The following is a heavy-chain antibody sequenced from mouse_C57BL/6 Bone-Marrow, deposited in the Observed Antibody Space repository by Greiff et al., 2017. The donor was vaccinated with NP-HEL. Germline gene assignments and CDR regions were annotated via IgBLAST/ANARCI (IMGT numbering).Heavy chain of an antibody. CDR1: GYTFTSYD. V-gene: IGHV1-85*01. D-gene: IGHD1-1*01. CDR3: ARLRYYGPRAMDY. Sequence: VQLQQSGPELVKPGASVKLSCKASGYTFTSYDINWVKQRPGQGLEWIGWIYPRDGSTKYNEKFKGKATLTVDTSSSTAYMELHSLTSEDSAVYFCARLRYYGPRAMDYWGQGTSVTVSS. CDR2: IYPRDGST. J-gene: IGHJ4*01.